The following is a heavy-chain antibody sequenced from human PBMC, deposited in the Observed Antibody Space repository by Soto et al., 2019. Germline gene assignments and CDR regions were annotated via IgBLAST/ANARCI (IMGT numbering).Heavy chain of an antibody. D-gene: IGHD4-17*01. Sequence: VSVEVSSKASGYTFTSYDINWARQATGQGLEWMGWMNPNSGNTGYAQKFQGRVTMTRNTSISTAYMELSSLRSEDTAVYCCARGWGTVTTYYYYYMDVWGKGTTVTVS. CDR1: GYTFTSYD. V-gene: IGHV1-8*02. CDR2: MNPNSGNT. CDR3: ARGWGTVTTYYYYYMDV. J-gene: IGHJ6*03.